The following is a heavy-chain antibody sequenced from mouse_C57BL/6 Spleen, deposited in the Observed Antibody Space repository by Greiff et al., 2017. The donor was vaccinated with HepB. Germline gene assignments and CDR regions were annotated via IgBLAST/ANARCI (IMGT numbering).Heavy chain of an antibody. Sequence: QVQLQQSGAELVKPGASVKISCKASGYAFSSYWMNWVKQRPGKGLEWIGQIYPGDGDTNYNGKFKGKATLTADKSSSTAYMQLSSLTSEDSAVYFCARGSLRRGVYAMDYWGQGTSVTVSS. D-gene: IGHD2-12*01. CDR2: IYPGDGDT. V-gene: IGHV1-80*01. CDR3: ARGSLRRGVYAMDY. J-gene: IGHJ4*01. CDR1: GYAFSSYW.